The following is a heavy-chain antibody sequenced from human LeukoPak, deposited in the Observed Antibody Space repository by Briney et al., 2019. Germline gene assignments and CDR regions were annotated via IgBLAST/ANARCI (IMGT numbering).Heavy chain of an antibody. CDR1: GFTFNSYA. Sequence: GGSLRLSCAASGFTFNSYAMHWVRQAPGKGLEWVAVISYDGSNKYYADSVKGRFTISRDNSKNTLYLQMNSLRAEDTAVYYCARDQYYYDSSGIFDYWGQGTLVTVSS. CDR2: ISYDGSNK. D-gene: IGHD3-22*01. CDR3: ARDQYYYDSSGIFDY. V-gene: IGHV3-30-3*01. J-gene: IGHJ4*02.